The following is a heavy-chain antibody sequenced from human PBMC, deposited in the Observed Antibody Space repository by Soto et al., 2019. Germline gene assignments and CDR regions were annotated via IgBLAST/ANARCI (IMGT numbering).Heavy chain of an antibody. CDR2: IYYSGST. D-gene: IGHD6-13*01. Sequence: SETLSLTCSVSGGSISSGGNYWNWIRQHPGKGLEWIGYIYYSGSTYYNPSLKSRVTISVDTSKNQFSLKLSSVTAADTAVYYFASDPSIADLYGMDVWGQGTTVTGSS. CDR3: ASDPSIADLYGMDV. J-gene: IGHJ6*02. CDR1: GGSISSGGNY. V-gene: IGHV4-31*03.